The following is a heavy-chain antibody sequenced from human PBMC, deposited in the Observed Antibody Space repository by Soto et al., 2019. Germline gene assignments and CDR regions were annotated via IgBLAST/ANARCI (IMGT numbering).Heavy chain of an antibody. CDR3: VRGETKAHFDY. CDR1: GDSIKYYY. V-gene: IGHV4-59*01. CDR2: IYYSGAT. D-gene: IGHD3-16*01. Sequence: SEALSLTCTVSGDSIKYYYWNWIRQPPGKGLEWIGYIYYSGATNYNPSLKSRVPISKNQFSLQLSSVTAADTAVYYCVRGETKAHFDYWVQGILVTVSS. J-gene: IGHJ4*02.